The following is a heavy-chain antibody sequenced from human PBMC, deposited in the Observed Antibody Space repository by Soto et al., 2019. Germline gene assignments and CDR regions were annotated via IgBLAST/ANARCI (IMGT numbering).Heavy chain of an antibody. CDR3: ARDERITIFGVDNYYYYYGMDV. V-gene: IGHV4-59*01. D-gene: IGHD3-3*01. Sequence: SETLSLTCTVSGGSISSYYWSWIRQPPGKGLEWIGYIYYSGSTNYNPSLKSRVTISVDTSKNQFSLKLSSVTAADTAVYYCARDERITIFGVDNYYYYYGMDVWGQGTTVTVSS. J-gene: IGHJ6*02. CDR1: GGSISSYY. CDR2: IYYSGST.